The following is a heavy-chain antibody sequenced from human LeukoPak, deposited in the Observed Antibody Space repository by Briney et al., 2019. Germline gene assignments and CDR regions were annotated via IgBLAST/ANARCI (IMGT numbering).Heavy chain of an antibody. CDR2: IPSSGSAI. D-gene: IGHD2-15*01. CDR3: VRVKGSYFDY. CDR1: GFPLSSYS. Sequence: AGSLTLSCAASGFPLSSYSINWVRQPPGKGLEWVSYIPSSGSAIYYVDSVECRYTVSRDNAKTSLFLQMNSPRAEDTAVYYCVRVKGSYFDYWGEGALVTVSS. V-gene: IGHV3-48*01. J-gene: IGHJ4*02.